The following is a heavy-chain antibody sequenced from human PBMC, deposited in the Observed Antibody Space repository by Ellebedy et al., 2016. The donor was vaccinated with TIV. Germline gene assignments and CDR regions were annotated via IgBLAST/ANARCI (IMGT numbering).Heavy chain of an antibody. CDR1: GFTFDNYA. CDR3: ARNKDYGSYFPFDT. V-gene: IGHV3-23*01. CDR2: ISDIGTTT. D-gene: IGHD1-26*01. Sequence: GESLKISXVASGFTFDNYAMTWVRQAPGQGLEWVSAISDIGTTTSYADSVKGRFTISRDNSKNTLYLQVISLRVEDTALYYCARNKDYGSYFPFDTWGQGTQVIVSS. J-gene: IGHJ5*02.